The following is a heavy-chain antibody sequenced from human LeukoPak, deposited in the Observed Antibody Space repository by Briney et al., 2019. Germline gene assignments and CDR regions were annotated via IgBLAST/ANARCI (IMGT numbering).Heavy chain of an antibody. D-gene: IGHD2-21*02. CDR3: AKSALRVVTATLDY. V-gene: IGHV3-23*01. Sequence: GGSLRLSCAASGFTFSSYAMSWVRQAPGKWLEWVSAISGSGGSTYYADSVKGRFTISRDNSKNTLYLQMNSLRAEDTAVYYCAKSALRVVTATLDYWGQGTLVTVSS. CDR2: ISGSGGST. J-gene: IGHJ4*02. CDR1: GFTFSSYA.